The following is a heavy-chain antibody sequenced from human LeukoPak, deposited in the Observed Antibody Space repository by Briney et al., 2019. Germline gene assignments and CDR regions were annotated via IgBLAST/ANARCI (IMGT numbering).Heavy chain of an antibody. J-gene: IGHJ5*02. CDR1: GYTFTSYD. V-gene: IGHV1-8*01. D-gene: IGHD2-2*03. CDR3: AREASVDIVVVPAKNWFDP. Sequence: GASVKVSCKASGYTFTSYDINWVRQATGQGLEWMGWMNPNSGNTGYAQKFQGRVTMTRNTSISTAYMELSSLRSEDTAVYYCAREASVDIVVVPAKNWFDPWGQGTLVTVSS. CDR2: MNPNSGNT.